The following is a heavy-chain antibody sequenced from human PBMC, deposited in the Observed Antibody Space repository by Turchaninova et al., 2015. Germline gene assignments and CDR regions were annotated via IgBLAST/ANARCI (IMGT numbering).Heavy chain of an antibody. CDR1: GFTFSDYY. Sequence: QVQLVGSGGGLVKPWGPLGISCAARGFTFSDYYIGWIRQAPGKGLQWVSYISNSGTTIYYADSVKGRFTMSRDNAKNSLYLQMNSLRVEDTAVYYCARDIATPGLTEYFHHWGQGTLVTVSS. D-gene: IGHD6-13*01. CDR2: ISNSGTTI. V-gene: IGHV3-11*04. J-gene: IGHJ1*01. CDR3: ARDIATPGLTEYFHH.